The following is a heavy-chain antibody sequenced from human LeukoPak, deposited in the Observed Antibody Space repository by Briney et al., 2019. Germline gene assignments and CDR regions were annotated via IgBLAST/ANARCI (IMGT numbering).Heavy chain of an antibody. J-gene: IGHJ6*02. V-gene: IGHV4-59*08. D-gene: IGHD1-14*01. CDR3: ARLNPQSYYYYYYGMDV. CDR1: GGSISSYY. CDR2: IYYSGST. Sequence: SETLSLTCPVSGGSISSYYWSWIRQPPGKVLEWIGYIYYSGSTNYNPSHKSRVTISVDTSKNQFSLKLSSVTAADTAVYYCARLNPQSYYYYYYGMDVWGQGTTVTVSS.